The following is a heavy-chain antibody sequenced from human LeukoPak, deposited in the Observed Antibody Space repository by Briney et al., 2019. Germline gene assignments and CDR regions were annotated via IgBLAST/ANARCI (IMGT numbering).Heavy chain of an antibody. CDR2: ISWNSGSI. V-gene: IGHV3-9*01. J-gene: IGHJ4*02. Sequence: GGSLRLSCAASGFTFDDYAMHWVRQAPGKGLEWVSGISWNSGSIGYADSVKGRFTISRDNAKNSLYLQMNSLRAEDTAVYYCARDPRRLYCSGGSCYPYWGQGTLVTVSS. CDR1: GFTFDDYA. CDR3: ARDPRRLYCSGGSCYPY. D-gene: IGHD2-15*01.